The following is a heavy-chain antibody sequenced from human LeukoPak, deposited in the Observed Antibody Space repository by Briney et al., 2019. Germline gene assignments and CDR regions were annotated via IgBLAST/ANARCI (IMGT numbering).Heavy chain of an antibody. CDR1: GFTFSSYG. Sequence: GGSLRLSCVASGFTFSSYGIHWIRQAPGKGLEWVAFIRYDGSKKFYSDSVKGRFTISRDNSRNTLYLQMNSLRIDDTAVYFCAKDRPPQYDSGTYSDYWGQGTLVTVSS. D-gene: IGHD3-10*01. V-gene: IGHV3-30*02. CDR2: IRYDGSKK. CDR3: AKDRPPQYDSGTYSDY. J-gene: IGHJ4*02.